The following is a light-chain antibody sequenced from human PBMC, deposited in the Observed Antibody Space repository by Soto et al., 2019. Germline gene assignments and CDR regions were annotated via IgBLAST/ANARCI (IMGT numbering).Light chain of an antibody. V-gene: IGKV2-28*01. Sequence: DIVMTQSPLSLPVTPGEPASISCRSSQNLLHSNGYNYLNWYLQKPGQSPQVVIYLGSNRASGVPDRFSGSGSGTDFTLKISRVEAEDVGVYYCMQALQTPLTFGGGTKVEIK. J-gene: IGKJ4*01. CDR1: QNLLHSNGYNY. CDR3: MQALQTPLT. CDR2: LGS.